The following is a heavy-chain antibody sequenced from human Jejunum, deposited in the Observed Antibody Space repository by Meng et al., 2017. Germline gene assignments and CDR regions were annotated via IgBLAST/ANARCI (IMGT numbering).Heavy chain of an antibody. Sequence: GESLKISCAASGFTFDDYAMHWVRQAPGKGLEWVSLITWDGGSTYYADSVKGRFTISRDNSKNSLYLQMNSRITEDTALYYCAKGLSSSSWSFDYWGQETLVTVSS. V-gene: IGHV3-43*01. J-gene: IGHJ4*02. CDR3: AKGLSSSSWSFDY. CDR2: ITWDGGST. CDR1: GFTFDDYA. D-gene: IGHD6-13*01.